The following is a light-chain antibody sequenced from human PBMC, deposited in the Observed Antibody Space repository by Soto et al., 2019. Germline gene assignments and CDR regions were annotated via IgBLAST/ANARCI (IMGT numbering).Light chain of an antibody. CDR3: SSYTTTSTLGV. CDR1: SSDVGAYNY. Sequence: QSALTQPASVSGSPGQSITISCTGNSSDVGAYNYVSWYQQHPGKAPKLMIYEVSNRPSGVSNRFSGSKSGNTASLTISGLQAEDEAYYYCSSYTTTSTLGVFGGGTKLTVL. CDR2: EVS. J-gene: IGLJ3*02. V-gene: IGLV2-14*01.